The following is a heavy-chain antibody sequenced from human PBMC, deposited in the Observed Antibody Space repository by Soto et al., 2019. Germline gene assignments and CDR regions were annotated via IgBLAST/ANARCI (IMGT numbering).Heavy chain of an antibody. CDR1: GGTFSSYA. J-gene: IGHJ6*02. CDR2: IIPIFGTA. CDR3: ASSVAKYYYGMDV. Sequence: SVKVSRKASGGTFSSYAISWVRQAPGQGLEWMGGIIPIFGTANYAQKFQGRVTITADESTSTAYMELSSLRSEDTAVYYCASSVAKYYYGMDVWGQGTTVTVS. D-gene: IGHD5-12*01. V-gene: IGHV1-69*13.